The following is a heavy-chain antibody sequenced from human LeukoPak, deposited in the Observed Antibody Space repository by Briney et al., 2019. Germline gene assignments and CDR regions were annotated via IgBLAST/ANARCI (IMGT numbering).Heavy chain of an antibody. Sequence: SETLSLTCTVSGGSISSYYWSWIRQPPGKGLEWIGYIYYSGSTNYNPSLKSRVTISVDTSKNQFSLKLSSVTAADTAVYYCARAATRYYYYGMDVWGQGTTVTVSS. J-gene: IGHJ6*02. CDR1: GGSISSYY. V-gene: IGHV4-59*01. D-gene: IGHD2-15*01. CDR2: IYYSGST. CDR3: ARAATRYYYYGMDV.